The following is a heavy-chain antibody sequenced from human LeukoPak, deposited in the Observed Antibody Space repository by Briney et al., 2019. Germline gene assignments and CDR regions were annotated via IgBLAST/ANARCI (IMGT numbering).Heavy chain of an antibody. Sequence: PGGSLRLSCAASGFTFSSYDMHWVRQATGKGLEWVSAIGTAGDTYYPGSVKGRFTISRENAKTSLYLQMNSLRSDDTAVYYCARDRWSSYYYYGMDVWGQGTPVTVSS. D-gene: IGHD4-23*01. J-gene: IGHJ6*02. V-gene: IGHV3-13*01. CDR3: ARDRWSSYYYYGMDV. CDR2: IGTAGDT. CDR1: GFTFSSYD.